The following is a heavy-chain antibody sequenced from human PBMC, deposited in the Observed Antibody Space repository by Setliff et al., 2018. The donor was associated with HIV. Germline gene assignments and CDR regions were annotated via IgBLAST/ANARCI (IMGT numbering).Heavy chain of an antibody. Sequence: RASVKVSCKASGGTFSSFGINWIQQAPGQGLEWMGGIIPVFGKVEYAQRFQGRVKITADESTSTAYMEMSSLRSEDMAIYYCARSDSGWPHYHYRHMDVWGKGTTVTVSS. D-gene: IGHD6-19*01. CDR2: IIPVFGKV. J-gene: IGHJ6*04. V-gene: IGHV1-69*13. CDR1: GGTFSSFG. CDR3: ARSDSGWPHYHYRHMDV.